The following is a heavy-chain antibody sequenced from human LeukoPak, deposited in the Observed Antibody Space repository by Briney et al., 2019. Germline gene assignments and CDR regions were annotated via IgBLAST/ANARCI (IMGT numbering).Heavy chain of an antibody. J-gene: IGHJ4*02. CDR2: IYYSGST. V-gene: IGHV4-31*03. Sequence: SETLSLTCTVSGGSISSGGYYWSWIRQHPGKGLEWIGYIYYSGSTYYNPSLKSRVTISVDTSKNQFSLKLSSVTAADTAVYYCARGGAWIQLWYYFDYWGQGTLVTVSS. CDR1: GGSISSGGYY. CDR3: ARGGAWIQLWYYFDY. D-gene: IGHD5-18*01.